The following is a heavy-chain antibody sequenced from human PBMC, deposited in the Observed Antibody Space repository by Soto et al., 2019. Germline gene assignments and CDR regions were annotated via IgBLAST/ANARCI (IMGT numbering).Heavy chain of an antibody. CDR3: AIRGSYYVNYFDY. CDR2: ISGSGGST. J-gene: IGHJ4*02. CDR1: GFTFSSYA. Sequence: EGSLRLSCAASGFTFSSYAMSWVRQAPGKGLEWVSAISGSGGSTYYADSVKGRFTISRDNSKNTLYLQMNSLRAEDKAVYYCAIRGSYYVNYFDYWGQGTLVTVSS. D-gene: IGHD1-26*01. V-gene: IGHV3-23*01.